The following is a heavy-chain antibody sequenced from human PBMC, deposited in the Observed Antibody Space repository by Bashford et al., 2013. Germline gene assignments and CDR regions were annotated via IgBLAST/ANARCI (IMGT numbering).Heavy chain of an antibody. V-gene: IGHV3-21*01. CDR1: GFTFRTSA. CDR2: IGRSSNYI. D-gene: IGHD6-19*01. CDR3: ARERAVADAFDI. Sequence: GSLRLSCAVSGFTFRTSAMSWVRQAPGKGLEWVSSIGRSSNYIYHADSVKGRFTISRDNAKNSLYLQMNSLRAEDTAVYYCARERAVADAFDIWGQGTMVTVSS. J-gene: IGHJ3*02.